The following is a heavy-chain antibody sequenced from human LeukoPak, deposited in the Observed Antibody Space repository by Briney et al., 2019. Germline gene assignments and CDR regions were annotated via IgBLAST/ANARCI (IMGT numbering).Heavy chain of an antibody. J-gene: IGHJ4*02. D-gene: IGHD6-19*01. Sequence: SETLSLTCTVSGGSISSYYWSWIRQPLGKELEWIGYIYYSGSTNYNPSLKSRVTISVDTSKNQFSLKLSSVTAADTAVYYCARHSRSIAVFDYWGQGTLVTVSS. CDR3: ARHSRSIAVFDY. CDR2: IYYSGST. V-gene: IGHV4-59*08. CDR1: GGSISSYY.